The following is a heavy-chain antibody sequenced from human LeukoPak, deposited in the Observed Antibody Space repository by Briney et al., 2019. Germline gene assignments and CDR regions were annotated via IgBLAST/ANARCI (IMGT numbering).Heavy chain of an antibody. D-gene: IGHD3-22*01. CDR1: GISFSSFG. Sequence: GWSLRLSCAASGISFSSFGMHWVRQAPGKGLEWVTFIRYDGHNKYYADSVKGRFTISRDNSKNTLYLQMNSLRPEDTAVYYCAKSQNYYDNSGYYYLDYWGQGNLVTVSS. J-gene: IGHJ4*02. CDR2: IRYDGHNK. V-gene: IGHV3-30*02. CDR3: AKSQNYYDNSGYYYLDY.